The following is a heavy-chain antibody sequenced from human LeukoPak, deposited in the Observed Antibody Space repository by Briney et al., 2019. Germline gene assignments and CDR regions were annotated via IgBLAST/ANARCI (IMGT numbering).Heavy chain of an antibody. D-gene: IGHD3-10*01. V-gene: IGHV1-46*01. Sequence: GASVKVSCKASGYTFTNYWIQWVRQAPGQGLEWVALINPNDGSTTYAHKFQGRVTMTRDTSTSTVYMELRSLTSEDTAVYYCVRDGEGVAISVNYWFAPWGQGTLVTVSS. CDR3: VRDGEGVAISVNYWFAP. J-gene: IGHJ5*02. CDR1: GYTFTNYW. CDR2: INPNDGST.